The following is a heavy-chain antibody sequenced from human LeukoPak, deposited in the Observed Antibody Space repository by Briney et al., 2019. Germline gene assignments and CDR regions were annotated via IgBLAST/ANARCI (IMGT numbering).Heavy chain of an antibody. Sequence: PGGSLRLSCSASGFTFSSFAMHWVRQAPGKGLEYVAAISRNGGSTYYADSVKGRFTISRDNYKNTLYLQMSSLRAEDTAVYLCVKDLRSDFMGVLSRYLSYWGQGTLVTVSS. CDR3: VKDLRSDFMGVLSRYLSY. J-gene: IGHJ4*02. CDR2: ISRNGGST. D-gene: IGHD2/OR15-2a*01. CDR1: GFTFSSFA. V-gene: IGHV3-64D*09.